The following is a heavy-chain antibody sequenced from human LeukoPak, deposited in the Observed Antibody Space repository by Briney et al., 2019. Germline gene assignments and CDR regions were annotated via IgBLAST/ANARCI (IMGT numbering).Heavy chain of an antibody. CDR1: GFTFSSYG. J-gene: IGHJ4*02. CDR3: AKGHYGSGSYYYIDY. V-gene: IGHV3-30*18. Sequence: GGSLRLSCAASGFTFSSYGMHWVRQAPGKGLEWVAVISYDGSNKYYADSVKGRFTISRDNSKNTLYPQMNSLRAEDTAVYYCAKGHYGSGSYYYIDYWGQGTQVTVSS. D-gene: IGHD3-10*01. CDR2: ISYDGSNK.